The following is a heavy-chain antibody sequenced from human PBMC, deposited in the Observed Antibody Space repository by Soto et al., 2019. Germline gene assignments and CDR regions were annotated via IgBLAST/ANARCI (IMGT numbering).Heavy chain of an antibody. CDR3: ATNYGSGSAALDY. CDR2: IIPMLSMS. D-gene: IGHD3-10*01. V-gene: IGHV1-69*02. CDR1: GDTFSRYT. Sequence: QVQLVQSGPEMKKPGSSVRVSCTASGDTFSRYTISWVRQAPGQGLEWMGRIIPMLSMSNHARNFQGRVTITADRSTSTAYMVLSGLTSGDTAMYFCATNYGSGSAALDYWGQGTLVTVSS. J-gene: IGHJ4*02.